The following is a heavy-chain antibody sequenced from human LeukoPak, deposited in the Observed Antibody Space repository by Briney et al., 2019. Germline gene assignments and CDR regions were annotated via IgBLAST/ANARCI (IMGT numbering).Heavy chain of an antibody. J-gene: IGHJ4*02. CDR2: INPNSGGT. V-gene: IGHV1-2*02. Sequence: ASVKVSCKASGYTFTGYYMHWVRQAPGQGLEWMGWINPNSGGTNYAQKFRGRVTMTRDTSISTAYMELSRLRSDDTAVYYCASLDYDSSGESLDYWGQGTLVTVSS. D-gene: IGHD3-22*01. CDR1: GYTFTGYY. CDR3: ASLDYDSSGESLDY.